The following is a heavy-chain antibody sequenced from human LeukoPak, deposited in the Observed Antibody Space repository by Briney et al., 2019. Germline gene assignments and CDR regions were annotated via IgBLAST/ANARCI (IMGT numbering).Heavy chain of an antibody. Sequence: SVKVSCKSSGGTCISYAMSWVRQAPGQGLEWMGGIIPIFGTANYAQKFPGRGTITADESTSKDYMELSSLSPEDTAASYFARGGYSGYGDFDYWGQGTLVTVSS. J-gene: IGHJ4*02. CDR1: GGTCISYA. V-gene: IGHV1-69*13. CDR2: IIPIFGTA. D-gene: IGHD5-12*01. CDR3: ARGGYSGYGDFDY.